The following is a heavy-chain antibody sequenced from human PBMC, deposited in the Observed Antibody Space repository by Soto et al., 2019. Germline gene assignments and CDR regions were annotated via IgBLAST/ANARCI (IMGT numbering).Heavy chain of an antibody. D-gene: IGHD2-15*01. V-gene: IGHV3-30-3*01. CDR1: GFTFSSYA. CDR2: ISYDGSNK. CDR3: ARDIHQADAYYYYGMDV. J-gene: IGHJ6*02. Sequence: PGGSLRLSCAASGFTFSSYAMHWVRQAPDKWLEWVAVISYDGSNKYYADSVKGRFTISRDNSKNTLYLQMNSLRAEDTAVYYCARDIHQADAYYYYGMDVWGQGXTVTVYS.